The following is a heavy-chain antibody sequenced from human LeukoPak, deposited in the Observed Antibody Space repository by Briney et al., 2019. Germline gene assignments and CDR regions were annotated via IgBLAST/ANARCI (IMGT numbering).Heavy chain of an antibody. CDR3: AKDLEGYGSGSFDY. V-gene: IGHV3-23*01. Sequence: PGGSLRLSCAASGFTFSSYAMSWVRQAPGKGLEWVSAISGSGGSTCYADSVKGRFTISRDNTKNTLYLQMNSLRAEDTAVYYCAKDLEGYGSGSFDYWGQGTLVTVSS. CDR1: GFTFSSYA. D-gene: IGHD3-10*01. J-gene: IGHJ4*02. CDR2: ISGSGGST.